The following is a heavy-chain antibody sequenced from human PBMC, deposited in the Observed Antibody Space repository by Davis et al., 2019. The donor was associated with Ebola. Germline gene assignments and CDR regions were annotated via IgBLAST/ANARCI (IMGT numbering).Heavy chain of an antibody. J-gene: IGHJ6*02. V-gene: IGHV3-21*01. Sequence: PGGSLRLSCAASGFTFSTYSMSWVRQAPGQGLEWVSSISSDSDYIYYADSVKGRFTISRDNSKNTLSLQMGSLRAEDTAVYYCARGGWEQQLLYYQYYGMDVWGQGTTVTVSS. CDR3: ARGGWEQQLLYYQYYGMDV. CDR1: GFTFSTYS. CDR2: ISSDSDYI. D-gene: IGHD2-2*02.